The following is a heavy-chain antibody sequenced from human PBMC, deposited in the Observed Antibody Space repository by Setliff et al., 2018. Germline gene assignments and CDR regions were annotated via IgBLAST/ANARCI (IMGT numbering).Heavy chain of an antibody. Sequence: ASVKVSCKASGYTFTSSGISWVRQAPGQSLEWMGWINGVNGNTKYSQNFQGRVTFTSDTSANTAFMELSSLRSEDSSMYYCARGQTVGPNSGKDYWGQGTLVTVSS. CDR1: GYTFTSSG. CDR3: ARGQTVGPNSGKDY. D-gene: IGHD1-26*01. CDR2: INGVNGNT. J-gene: IGHJ4*02. V-gene: IGHV1-3*01.